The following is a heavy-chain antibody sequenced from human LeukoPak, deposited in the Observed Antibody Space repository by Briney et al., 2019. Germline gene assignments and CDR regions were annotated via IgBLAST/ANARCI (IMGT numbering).Heavy chain of an antibody. D-gene: IGHD6-13*01. J-gene: IGHJ4*02. Sequence: NPGGSLRLSCAASGFIFSDYYMGWVRQAPGKGLEWVSYISNKGSSSTTYYADSVKGRFTISRDDAQNSPYLQMNSLRADDTAVYYCAKDILAAGLFFDYWGQGILVTVSS. CDR1: GFIFSDYY. V-gene: IGHV3-11*01. CDR3: AKDILAAGLFFDY. CDR2: ISNKGSSSTT.